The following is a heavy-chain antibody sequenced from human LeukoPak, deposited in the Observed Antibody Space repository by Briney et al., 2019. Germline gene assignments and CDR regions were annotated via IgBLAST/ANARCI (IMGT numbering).Heavy chain of an antibody. J-gene: IGHJ3*02. CDR3: ARCYGSGDVFDI. D-gene: IGHD3-10*01. CDR2: IYDSGST. V-gene: IGHV4-31*03. Sequence: PSQTLSLTCTVSGGSISSGGYYWSWIRQHPGKGLEWIGYIYDSGSTYYSPSLKSRVTTSVDTSKSQFSLKLTSVTAADRAVYSSARCYGSGDVFDIWGQGTMVTVSS. CDR1: GGSISSGGYY.